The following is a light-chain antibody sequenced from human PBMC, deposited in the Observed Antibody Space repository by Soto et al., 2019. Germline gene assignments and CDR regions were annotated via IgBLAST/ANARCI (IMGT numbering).Light chain of an antibody. V-gene: IGKV3-11*01. CDR3: QQRRNWPPKIT. CDR1: RSVSSY. CDR2: DAS. Sequence: IVFTQSPVTLYLSPGESATLSCSATRSVSSYLAWYQQKPGQAPRLLIYDASNRATGIPARFSGSGSGTDFTLTISSLEPEDFAVYYCQQRRNWPPKITFGQGARLEI. J-gene: IGKJ5*01.